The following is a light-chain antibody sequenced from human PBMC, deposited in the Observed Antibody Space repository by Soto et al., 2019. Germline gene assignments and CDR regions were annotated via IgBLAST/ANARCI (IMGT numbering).Light chain of an antibody. CDR1: QGISTY. J-gene: IGKJ4*01. V-gene: IGKV1-9*01. CDR2: AAS. Sequence: DIQLTQSPSLLSASVGDRVTITCRASQGISTYLAWYQQTSGKAPKLLISAASTLQRRVPSRFSGSGSGTQFTLTISCLQPEDFATYYCQQLNAYPLTFGGGTRVEIK. CDR3: QQLNAYPLT.